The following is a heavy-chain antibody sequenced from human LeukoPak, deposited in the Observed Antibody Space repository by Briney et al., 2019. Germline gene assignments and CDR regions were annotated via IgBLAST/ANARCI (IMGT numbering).Heavy chain of an antibody. Sequence: PGGSLRRYCAASGFTFSSYAMSWVRQAPGKGREGVSSIGGRAGRTYYTDCGEGRFTTSTDNSKNTLYLQMNSLRAENTAVYYCAKVETAAAAALRGFDYWGQGTLVTVSS. V-gene: IGHV3-23*01. J-gene: IGHJ4*02. CDR2: IGGRAGRT. CDR1: GFTFSSYA. D-gene: IGHD6-13*01. CDR3: AKVETAAAAALRGFDY.